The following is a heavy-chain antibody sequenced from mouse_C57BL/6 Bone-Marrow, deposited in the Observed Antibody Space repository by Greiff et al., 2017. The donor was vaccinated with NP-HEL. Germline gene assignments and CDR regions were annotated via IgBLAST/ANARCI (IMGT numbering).Heavy chain of an antibody. J-gene: IGHJ1*03. CDR1: GFTFSDYG. V-gene: IGHV5-15*01. CDR3: ARHYYYGSPIAFDV. Sequence: EVMLVESGGGLVQPGGSLKLSCAASGFTFSDYGMAWVRQAPRKGPEWVAFISNLAYSIYYADTVTGRFTISRENGKNTLYLEMCSLRSEDTAMYFCARHYYYGSPIAFDVCGTGTTVTVAS. CDR2: ISNLAYSI. D-gene: IGHD1-1*01.